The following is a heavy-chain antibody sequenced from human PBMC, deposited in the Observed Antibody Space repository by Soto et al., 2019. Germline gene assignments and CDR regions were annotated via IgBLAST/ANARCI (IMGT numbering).Heavy chain of an antibody. CDR1: AGSISSGNW. D-gene: IGHD1-26*01. CDR3: STGLELYNY. CDR2: VSHRGST. Sequence: QVQLQESGPGLVKPSGTLSLTCAVSAGSISSGNWWSWVRQPPGKGLEWIGEVSHRGSTTYNPSLNSRVTLSVDKSKNQASLKLTSVPAADTAVYYCSTGLELYNYWGQGTLVTVSS. V-gene: IGHV4-4*02. J-gene: IGHJ4*02.